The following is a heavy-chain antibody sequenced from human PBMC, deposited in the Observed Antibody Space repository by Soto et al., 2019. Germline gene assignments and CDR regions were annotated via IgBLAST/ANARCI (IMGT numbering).Heavy chain of an antibody. CDR1: GFTVSSNY. V-gene: IGHV3-53*01. CDR2: IYSGGST. D-gene: IGHD2-21*02. Sequence: GGSLRLSCAASGFTVSSNYMTWVRQAPGKGLEWVSLIYSGGSTYYANSVKGRFTISRDNSKNTMYLQMNSLRAEDTAVYYCSRARGGLSVVTATYFDYWGQGTLVTVSS. J-gene: IGHJ4*02. CDR3: SRARGGLSVVTATYFDY.